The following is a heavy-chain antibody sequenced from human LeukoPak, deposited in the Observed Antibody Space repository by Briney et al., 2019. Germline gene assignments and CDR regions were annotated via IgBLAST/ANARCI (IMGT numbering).Heavy chain of an antibody. V-gene: IGHV4-39*01. Sequence: PSETLSLTCTVSGGSISSSSYYRGWIRQPPGKGLEWIGSIYYSGSTYYNPSLKSRVTISVDTSKNQFSLKLSSVTAADTAVYYCAAYSGYDYDEYYFDYWGQGTLVTVSS. CDR2: IYYSGST. J-gene: IGHJ4*02. CDR3: AAYSGYDYDEYYFDY. CDR1: GGSISSSSYY. D-gene: IGHD5-12*01.